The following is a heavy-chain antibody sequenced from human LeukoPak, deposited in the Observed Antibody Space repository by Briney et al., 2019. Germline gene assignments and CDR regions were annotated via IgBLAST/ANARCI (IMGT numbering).Heavy chain of an antibody. D-gene: IGHD6-13*01. Sequence: GGSLRLSRAASGFTFSSYAMNWVRQAPGKGLEWVSVISGSGGSTYYADSVKGRFTISRDNSKSTLYLQMNSLRAEDTAIYYCAKDSLVGAGTDFQHWGQGTLVTVSS. CDR3: AKDSLVGAGTDFQH. CDR2: ISGSGGST. J-gene: IGHJ1*01. CDR1: GFTFSSYA. V-gene: IGHV3-23*01.